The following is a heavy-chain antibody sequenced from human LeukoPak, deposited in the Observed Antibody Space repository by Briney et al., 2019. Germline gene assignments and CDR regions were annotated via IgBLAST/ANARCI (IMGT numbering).Heavy chain of an antibody. V-gene: IGHV4-39*01. D-gene: IGHD5-12*01. CDR1: GGSLSSSSYY. CDR2: IYYSGST. Sequence: SETLSLTCTVSGGSLSSSSYYWGWIPQPPGNGLEWIGSIYYSGSTYYYPSLKSRVPISVSTSKNQFTLKLVAVTATATAFYFCARHSGYDYRSPLHFDYWGRGPRVPVSS. J-gene: IGHJ4*02. CDR3: ARHSGYDYRSPLHFDY.